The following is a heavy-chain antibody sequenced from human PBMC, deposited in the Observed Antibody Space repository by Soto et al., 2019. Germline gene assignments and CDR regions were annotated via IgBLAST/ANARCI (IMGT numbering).Heavy chain of an antibody. V-gene: IGHV4-59*01. CDR1: GGSISTYY. D-gene: IGHD6-19*01. CDR2: IYYSGST. CDR3: ARVLYSTGWNHFDY. Sequence: QVQLQESGPGLVKPSETLSLTCTVSGGSISTYYWSWIRQPPGTGLEWIGYIYYSGSTNFNPSLKSRVTMSVDTSKNQFSLKLSSVTATDTALYYCARVLYSTGWNHFDYWGRGTLVTVSS. J-gene: IGHJ4*02.